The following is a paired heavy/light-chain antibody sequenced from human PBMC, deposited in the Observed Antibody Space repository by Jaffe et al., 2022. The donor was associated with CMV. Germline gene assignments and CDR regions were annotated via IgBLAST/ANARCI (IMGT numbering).Heavy chain of an antibody. CDR2: IDPSDSFT. CDR3: ARHLNYYDSSGYYYQWDYFDN. D-gene: IGHD3-22*01. CDR1: GYSFTSYW. V-gene: IGHV5-10-1*03. Sequence: EVQLVQSGAEVKKPGESLRISCKGSGYSFTSYWITWVRQMPGKGLEWMGKIDPSDSFTNYSPSFQGHVTISADKSISTAFLQWSSLKASDTAMYYCARHLNYYDSSGYYYQWDYFDNWGQGTLVTVSS. J-gene: IGHJ4*02.
Light chain of an antibody. CDR1: QSVNNY. V-gene: IGKV3-11*01. CDR2: DAS. Sequence: EIVLTQSPATLSLSPGERATLSCRASQSVNNYLAWYQQKPGQAPRLLIYDASNRATGIPARFSGSGSGTDFTLIISSLEPEDFAVYYCQQRSNSLTFGGGTKVEIK. CDR3: QQRSNSLT. J-gene: IGKJ4*01.